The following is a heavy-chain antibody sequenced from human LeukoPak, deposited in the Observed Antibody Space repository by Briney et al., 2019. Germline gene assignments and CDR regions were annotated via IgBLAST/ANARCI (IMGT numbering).Heavy chain of an antibody. CDR2: ILTTGST. Sequence: SETLSLTCTVSGGSIGNFYWNWIRQPAGKGLEWIGRILTTGSTNYNPSLKSRVTMSVATSKNQLSLRLSSVTAADTAVYYCARARYGSGSYHFMDVWGKGTTVTISS. J-gene: IGHJ6*03. CDR1: GGSIGNFY. V-gene: IGHV4-4*07. D-gene: IGHD3-10*01. CDR3: ARARYGSGSYHFMDV.